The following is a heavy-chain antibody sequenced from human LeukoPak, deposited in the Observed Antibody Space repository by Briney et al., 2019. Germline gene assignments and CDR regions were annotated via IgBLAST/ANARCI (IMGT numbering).Heavy chain of an antibody. CDR3: ARDRGPYYYDSSGYYLH. CDR2: ISYDGSNK. CDR1: GFTFSSYA. V-gene: IGHV3-30-3*01. Sequence: GGSLRLSCAASGFTFSSYAMHWVRQAPGKGLEWVAVISYDGSNKYYADSVKGRFTISRDNSKNTLYLQMSSLRAEDTAVYYCARDRGPYYYDSSGYYLHWGQGTLVTVSS. J-gene: IGHJ4*02. D-gene: IGHD3-22*01.